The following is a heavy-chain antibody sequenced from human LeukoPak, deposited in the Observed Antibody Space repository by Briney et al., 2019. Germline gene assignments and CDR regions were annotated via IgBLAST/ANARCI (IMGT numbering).Heavy chain of an antibody. D-gene: IGHD6-13*01. Sequence: ASVKVSCKASGYTFTSYAMHGVRQAPGQRLEWMGWINAGNGNTKYSQKFQGRVTITRDTSASTAYMELSSLRSEDTAVYYCARGTVRGQQLVLVPWGQGTLVTVSS. CDR3: ARGTVRGQQLVLVP. CDR2: INAGNGNT. V-gene: IGHV1-3*01. CDR1: GYTFTSYA. J-gene: IGHJ5*02.